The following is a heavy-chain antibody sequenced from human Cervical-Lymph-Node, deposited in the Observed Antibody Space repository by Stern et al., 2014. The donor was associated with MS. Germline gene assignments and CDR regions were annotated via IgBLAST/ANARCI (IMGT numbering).Heavy chain of an antibody. J-gene: IGHJ6*02. V-gene: IGHV3-15*01. CDR1: GFTFRNAW. Sequence: EVQLLESGGGLVQPGGSLRLSCAASGFTFRNAWMTWIRQAPGKGLEWVCRIKSKTDGGTTDYAAPVKGRFSISRDDSKNTLYLQMNSLKTEDTAVYYCTTLDRSYPYYYYGMDVWGQGTTVTVSS. CDR3: TTLDRSYPYYYYGMDV. CDR2: IKSKTDGGTT. D-gene: IGHD1-26*01.